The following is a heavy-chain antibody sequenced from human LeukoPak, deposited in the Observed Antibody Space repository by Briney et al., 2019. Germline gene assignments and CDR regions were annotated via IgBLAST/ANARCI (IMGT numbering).Heavy chain of an antibody. V-gene: IGHV2-5*02. D-gene: IGHD2-8*02. CDR2: IYWDDDE. CDR1: GFSLTTSGVG. Sequence: ESGPTLVKPTQTLTLTCTFSGFSLTTSGVGVGWIRQPPGKALEWLALIYWDDDERYSPSPSLKNRLTITKDTSKNQVVLTMTNMDPVDTATYYCARRQVELDYFDSWGQGTLVTVSS. J-gene: IGHJ4*02. CDR3: ARRQVELDYFDS.